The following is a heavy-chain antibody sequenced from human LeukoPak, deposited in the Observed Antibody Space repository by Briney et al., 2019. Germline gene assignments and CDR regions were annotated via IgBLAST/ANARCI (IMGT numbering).Heavy chain of an antibody. CDR1: GITVSNNY. CDR2: MYVGGRT. V-gene: IGHV3-53*01. Sequence: GGSLRLSCAAAGITVSNNYMSWVRQAPGKGLDWVSVMYVGGRTFYADSVQGRFTISRDNSKNTLYLQMNSLRVEDTAVYYCAREGHLGKYFDLWGRGTQVTVSS. D-gene: IGHD3-16*01. J-gene: IGHJ2*01. CDR3: AREGHLGKYFDL.